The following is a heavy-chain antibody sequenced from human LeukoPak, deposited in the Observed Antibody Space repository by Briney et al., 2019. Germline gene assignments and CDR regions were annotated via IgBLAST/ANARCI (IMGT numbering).Heavy chain of an antibody. Sequence: GGSLRLSCAAPGFTFSSYWMHWVRQVPGKGLVWVSRINSDGSSTSYADSVKGRFTISRDNAKNTLYVQMNSLRAEDTAVYYCSTGSGHAFDIWGRGTMVTVSS. V-gene: IGHV3-74*01. CDR2: INSDGSST. D-gene: IGHD3-10*01. CDR3: STGSGHAFDI. J-gene: IGHJ3*02. CDR1: GFTFSSYW.